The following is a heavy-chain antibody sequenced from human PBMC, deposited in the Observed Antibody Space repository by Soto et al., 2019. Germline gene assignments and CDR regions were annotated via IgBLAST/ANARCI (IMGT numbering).Heavy chain of an antibody. CDR1: GGSISSYY. CDR3: ARAVESLGSGRYTFDY. V-gene: IGHV4-59*01. Sequence: QVQLQESGPGLVKPSETLSLTCTVSGGSISSYYWSWIRQPPGKGLEWIGYIYYSGSTNYNPSLKSRVTISVDTSKNQFSLKLSSVTAADTAVYYCARAVESLGSGRYTFDYWGQGTLVTVSS. D-gene: IGHD3-10*01. CDR2: IYYSGST. J-gene: IGHJ4*02.